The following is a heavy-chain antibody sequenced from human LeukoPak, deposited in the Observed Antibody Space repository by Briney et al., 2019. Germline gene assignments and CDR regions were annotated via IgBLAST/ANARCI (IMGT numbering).Heavy chain of an antibody. CDR3: ARLWELLDY. CDR1: GGSISSYY. V-gene: IGHV4-59*01. Sequence: PSETLPLTCTVAGGSISSYYWSWIRQPPGKGLEWIGYIYYSGSTNYNPSLKSRVTISVDTSKNQFSLKLSSVTAADTAVYYCARLWELLDYWGQGTLVTVSS. J-gene: IGHJ4*02. D-gene: IGHD1-26*01. CDR2: IYYSGST.